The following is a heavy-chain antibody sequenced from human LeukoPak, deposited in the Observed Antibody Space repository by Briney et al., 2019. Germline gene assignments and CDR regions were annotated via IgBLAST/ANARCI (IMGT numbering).Heavy chain of an antibody. CDR1: GFCFSSYG. V-gene: IGHV3-23*01. CDR3: TKQGHYCVY. J-gene: IGHJ4*02. CDR2: SCGSGGT. Sequence: GGSLRLSCAPSGFCFSSYGMSWVRQAPGKGLEWVSASCGSGGTYYADSVKGRFTTPRGNSKNTLYLKSNSLKAEDRAVHYCTKQGHYCVYWGRGTRVTVSS.